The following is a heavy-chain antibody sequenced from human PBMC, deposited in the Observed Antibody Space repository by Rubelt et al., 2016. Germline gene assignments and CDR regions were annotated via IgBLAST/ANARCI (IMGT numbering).Heavy chain of an antibody. CDR3: ASGGGNFDY. D-gene: IGHD1-14*01. V-gene: IGHV3-7*01. CDR2: IKQDGSEK. J-gene: IGHJ4*02. CDR1: RFSFSTYW. Sequence: EVQLVESGGGLVQPGGSLRLSCAASRFSFSTYWMSWVRQAPGKGLEWVANIKQDGSEKYYVDSVKGRFTISRDNAKNSLYLQMNSLRAEETAVYFCASGGGNFDYWGQGTLVTVSS.